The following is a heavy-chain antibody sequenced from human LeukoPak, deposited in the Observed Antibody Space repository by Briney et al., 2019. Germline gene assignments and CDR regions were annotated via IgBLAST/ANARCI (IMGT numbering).Heavy chain of an antibody. D-gene: IGHD2-15*01. CDR3: ARDRGIGEAFDI. J-gene: IGHJ3*02. CDR2: ISSSSGYI. CDR1: GFTFSSYS. V-gene: IGHV3-21*01. Sequence: GGSLRLSCAASGFTFSSYSMNWVRQASGKGLEWVSSISSSSGYIYYADSVKGQFTISRDNAKNSLYLQMNSLRAEDTAVYYCARDRGIGEAFDIWGQGTMVTVSS.